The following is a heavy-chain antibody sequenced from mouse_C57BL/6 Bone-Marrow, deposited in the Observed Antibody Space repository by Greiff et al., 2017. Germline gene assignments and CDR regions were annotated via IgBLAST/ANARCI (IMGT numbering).Heavy chain of an antibody. CDR2: IDPSDSYT. D-gene: IGHD2-1*01. Sequence: QVQLQQPGAELVMPGASVKLSCKASGYTFTSYWMHWVKQRPGQGLEWIGEIDPSDSYTNYNQKFKGKSTLTVDKSSSTAYMQLSSLTSEDSAVYYWARYLRWSPYWYFDVWGTGTTVTVSS. CDR3: ARYLRWSPYWYFDV. V-gene: IGHV1-69*01. CDR1: GYTFTSYW. J-gene: IGHJ1*03.